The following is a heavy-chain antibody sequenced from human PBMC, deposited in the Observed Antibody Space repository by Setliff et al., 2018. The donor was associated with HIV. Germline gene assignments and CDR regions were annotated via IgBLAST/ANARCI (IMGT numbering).Heavy chain of an antibody. D-gene: IGHD4-17*01. CDR3: MTDPTVTTNSWFDP. CDR1: GFTFSNYA. CDR2: IRSSTI. J-gene: IGHJ5*02. V-gene: IGHV3-48*04. Sequence: PGGSLRLSCAASGFTFSNYAMNWVRQAPGKGLEWVSYIRSSTIYYTDSVKGRFTISRDNAKNSLFLQMNILRAEDTAVYYCMTDPTVTTNSWFDPWGQGTLVTVSS.